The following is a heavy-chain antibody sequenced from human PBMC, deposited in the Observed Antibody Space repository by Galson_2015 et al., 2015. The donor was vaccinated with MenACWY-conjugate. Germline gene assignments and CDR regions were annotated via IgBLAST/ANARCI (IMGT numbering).Heavy chain of an antibody. D-gene: IGHD6-6*01. CDR1: GYSFTSYW. J-gene: IGHJ4*02. CDR3: ARRSARSHFDH. V-gene: IGHV5-51*03. Sequence: QSGAEVTKPGESLEISCKTSGYSFTSYWIVWVRQLPGKGLELLGTMYPGDSDSRYSPLFQGQVTMYADQSMTTAYLQWASLKSSDSAIYYCARRSARSHFDHWGQGTLVTVSS. CDR2: MYPGDSDS.